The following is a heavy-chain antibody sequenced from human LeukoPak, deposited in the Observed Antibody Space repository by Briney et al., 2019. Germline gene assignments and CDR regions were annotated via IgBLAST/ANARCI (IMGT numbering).Heavy chain of an antibody. CDR2: INPNSGGT. Sequence: GASVKVSCKASGYTFTGYYMHWVRQAPGQGLEWMGWINPNSGGTNYAQKFQGRVTMTRDTSISTAYMELSRLRSEDTAVYYCAILRSGSYYPYFDYWGQGTLVTVSS. CDR1: GYTFTGYY. J-gene: IGHJ4*02. V-gene: IGHV1-2*02. D-gene: IGHD3-10*02. CDR3: AILRSGSYYPYFDY.